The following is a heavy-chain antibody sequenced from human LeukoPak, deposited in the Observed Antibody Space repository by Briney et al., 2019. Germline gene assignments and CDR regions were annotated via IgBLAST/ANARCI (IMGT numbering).Heavy chain of an antibody. CDR3: AREMASIFLGDDY. D-gene: IGHD5-24*01. CDR1: GFTFSSHA. V-gene: IGHV3-23*01. J-gene: IGHJ4*02. CDR2: ISGSGGST. Sequence: PGGSLRLSCEASGFTFSSHAMSWVRQAPGKGLEWVSAISGSGGSTYYADSVKGRFTISRDNSKNTLYLQMNSLRAEDTAVYYCAREMASIFLGDDYWGQGTLVTVSS.